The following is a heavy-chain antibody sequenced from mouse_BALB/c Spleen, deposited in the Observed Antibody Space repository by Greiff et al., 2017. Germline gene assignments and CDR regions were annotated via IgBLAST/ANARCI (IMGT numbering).Heavy chain of an antibody. CDR2: ISYSGST. CDR1: GYSITSDYA. Sequence: EVKLQESGPGLVKPSQSLSLTCTVTGYSITSDYAWNWIRQFPGNKLEWMGYISYSGSTSYNPSLKSRISITRDTSKNQFFLQLNSVTTEDTATYYCARGVLLRSLDYWGQGTTLTVSS. CDR3: ARGVLLRSLDY. D-gene: IGHD1-1*01. J-gene: IGHJ2*01. V-gene: IGHV3-2*02.